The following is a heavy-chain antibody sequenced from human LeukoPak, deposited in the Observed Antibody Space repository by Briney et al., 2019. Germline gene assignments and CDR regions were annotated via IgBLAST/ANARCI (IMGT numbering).Heavy chain of an antibody. V-gene: IGHV1-2*02. CDR3: ARVPAAMGPAWFDP. D-gene: IGHD2-2*01. J-gene: IGHJ5*02. CDR2: INPNSGGT. CDR1: GYTFTGCY. Sequence: ASVKVSCKASGYTFTGCYMHWVRQAPGHGLEWMGWINPNSGGTNYAQKFQGRVTMTRDTSISTAYMELSRLRSDDTAVYYCARVPAAMGPAWFDPWGQGTLVTVSS.